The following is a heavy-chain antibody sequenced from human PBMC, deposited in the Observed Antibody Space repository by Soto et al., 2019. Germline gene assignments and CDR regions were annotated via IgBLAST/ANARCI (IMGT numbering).Heavy chain of an antibody. CDR2: ISGGGDTT. Sequence: EVQLLESGGGLVQPGGSLRLSCAASGFTFNNYAMTWVRQAPGKGLEWVSAISGGGDTTSYADSVKGRFTVSRDGSKNTLYLQMTSLRAEDTALYYCPKGRGASGRLTPRVDFWGQGTLVTVSS. V-gene: IGHV3-23*01. J-gene: IGHJ4*02. CDR3: PKGRGASGRLTPRVDF. D-gene: IGHD3-10*01. CDR1: GFTFNNYA.